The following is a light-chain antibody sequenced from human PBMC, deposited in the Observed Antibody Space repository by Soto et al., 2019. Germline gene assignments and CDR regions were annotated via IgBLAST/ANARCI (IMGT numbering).Light chain of an antibody. CDR3: QQYDSSPRT. Sequence: EIVMTQSPATLSVSPGERATFPCWASQSVSIYLAWYQQKPGQAPRLLIYGASNRATGIPDRFSGSGSGTDFILTISRLEPEDFAVYYCQQYDSSPRTFGQGTKVDIK. CDR1: QSVSIY. V-gene: IGKV3-20*01. CDR2: GAS. J-gene: IGKJ1*01.